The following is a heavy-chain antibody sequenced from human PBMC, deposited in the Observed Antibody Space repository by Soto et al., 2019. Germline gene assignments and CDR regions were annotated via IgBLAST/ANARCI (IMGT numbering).Heavy chain of an antibody. CDR1: GGTFSSYA. Sequence: QVQLVQSGAEMKKPGSSVKVSCKASGGTFSSYAISWVRQAPGQGLEWMGGIIPIFGTADYAQKFQGRVTITADESTRTAYMELSSLRSEDTAVYYCASQLTGDYYYYGMDVWGQGTTVTVSS. V-gene: IGHV1-69*12. CDR3: ASQLTGDYYYYGMDV. D-gene: IGHD7-27*01. CDR2: IIPIFGTA. J-gene: IGHJ6*02.